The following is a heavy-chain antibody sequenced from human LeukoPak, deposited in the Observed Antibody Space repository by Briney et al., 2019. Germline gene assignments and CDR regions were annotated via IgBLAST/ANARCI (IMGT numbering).Heavy chain of an antibody. CDR3: ARENIRFDYYMDV. CDR1: GFTFSSYS. V-gene: IGHV3-21*01. J-gene: IGHJ6*03. CDR2: ISSSSSYI. D-gene: IGHD3-3*01. Sequence: GGSLRLSCAASGFTFSSYSMNWVRQAPGKGLEWVSSISSSSSYIYYADSVKGRFTISRDNAKNSLYLQMNSLRAEDTAVYYCARENIRFDYYMDVWGKGTTVTVSS.